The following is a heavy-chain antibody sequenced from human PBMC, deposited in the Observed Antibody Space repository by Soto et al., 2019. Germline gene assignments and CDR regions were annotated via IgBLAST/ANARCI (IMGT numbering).Heavy chain of an antibody. J-gene: IGHJ5*02. D-gene: IGHD1-26*01. CDR3: AGFSSGTYLFDL. CDR2: IYGTGTT. V-gene: IGHV4-59*12. CDR1: DGSISSYY. Sequence: PSETLSLTCTVPDGSISSYYWSWIRKPPGKGLEWIGYIYGTGTTNYSPSLTKRVTISVDMSKNQFSLRLSSVTAADTAVYYCAGFSSGTYLFDLWGQGTPVTVSS.